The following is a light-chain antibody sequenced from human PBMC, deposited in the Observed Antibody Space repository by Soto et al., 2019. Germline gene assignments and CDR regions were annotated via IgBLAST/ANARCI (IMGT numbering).Light chain of an antibody. V-gene: IGLV1-47*01. CDR3: SAWDDSLSGPV. J-gene: IGLJ2*01. Sequence: QSVLTQSPSASGTPGQRVTISCSGSSSNIGSNYVYWYQQLPGTAPKLLIYRNNQRPSGVPDRFSGSKSGTSASLAISGLRSEGEVDYYCSAWDDSLSGPVFGGGTKLTVL. CDR2: RNN. CDR1: SSNIGSNY.